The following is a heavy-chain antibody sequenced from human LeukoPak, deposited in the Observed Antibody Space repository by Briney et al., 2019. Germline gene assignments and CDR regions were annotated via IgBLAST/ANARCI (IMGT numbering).Heavy chain of an antibody. D-gene: IGHD3-10*01. CDR2: IYYSGST. J-gene: IGHJ3*02. CDR3: ARLVRGVIITGDAFDI. V-gene: IGHV4-59*01. Sequence: NASETLSLTCTVSGGSISSYYWSWIRQPPGKGLEWIGYIYYSGSTNYNPSLKSRVTISVDTSKNQFSLKLSSVTAADTAVYYCARLVRGVIITGDAFDIWGQGTMVTVSS. CDR1: GGSISSYY.